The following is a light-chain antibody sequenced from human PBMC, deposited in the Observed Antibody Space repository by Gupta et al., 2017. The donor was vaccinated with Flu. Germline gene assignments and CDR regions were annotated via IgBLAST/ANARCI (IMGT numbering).Light chain of an antibody. V-gene: IGLV1-44*01. CDR2: SNN. CDR3: ATWDDSLNALV. Sequence: QSVLTQPPSASGTPGPRLTLSCSGSSSNIGRNVVNWYQQFPGMAPKLLIYSNNERPSGVSDRFSGSKSGTSASLDISGLQSEDEADYYCATWDDSLNALVFGGGTKLTVL. J-gene: IGLJ2*01. CDR1: SSNIGRNV.